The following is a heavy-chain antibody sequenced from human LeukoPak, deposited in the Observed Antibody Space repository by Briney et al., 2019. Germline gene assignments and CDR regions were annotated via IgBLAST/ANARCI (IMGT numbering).Heavy chain of an antibody. CDR2: IIPILGIA. CDR3: AGGPVGATALDY. CDR1: GGTFSSYA. Sequence: ASVKVSCKVSGGTFSSYAISWVRQAPGQGLEWMERIIPILGIANYAQKFQGRVTITADKSTSTAYMELSSLRSEDTAVYYCAGGPVGATALDYWGQGTLVTVSS. D-gene: IGHD1-26*01. V-gene: IGHV1-69*04. J-gene: IGHJ4*02.